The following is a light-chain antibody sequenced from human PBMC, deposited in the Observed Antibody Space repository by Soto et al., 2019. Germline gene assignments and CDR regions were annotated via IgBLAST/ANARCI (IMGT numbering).Light chain of an antibody. CDR3: QQYNTYSIT. J-gene: IGKJ4*01. V-gene: IGKV1-5*01. Sequence: DIQMTQSPSTLSAYPGDRVTITCRASQSISGWLAWYQQKPGKAPKLLIYDASTLEGGVPSRFSGSESGTEFTLTISSLQPDDFATYYCQQYNTYSITFGGGTKVEMK. CDR2: DAS. CDR1: QSISGW.